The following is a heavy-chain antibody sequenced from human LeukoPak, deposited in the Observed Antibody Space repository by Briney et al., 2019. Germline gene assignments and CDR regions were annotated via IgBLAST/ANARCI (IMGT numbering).Heavy chain of an antibody. D-gene: IGHD3-16*02. CDR1: GGSTDSTNW. CDR2: IHHDGRI. V-gene: IGHV4/OR15-8*01. Sequence: SETLSLTCDVSGGSTDSTNWWNWVRQPPGKGLERIGEIHHDGRINYNPSLKSRVTLSVDKSKNQFSLRLNSVTAADTAMYYCARSHDHLWGNYPDYWGQGTLVTVSS. J-gene: IGHJ4*02. CDR3: ARSHDHLWGNYPDY.